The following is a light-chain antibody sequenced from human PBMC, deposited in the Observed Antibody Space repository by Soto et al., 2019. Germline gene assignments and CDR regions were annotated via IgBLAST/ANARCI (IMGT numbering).Light chain of an antibody. V-gene: IGLV1-40*01. J-gene: IGLJ2*01. CDR3: QSYDSSLSGVV. CDR2: DNN. CDR1: SSNIGASYD. Sequence: QSVLTQPPSVSGAPGQRVTISCTGSSSNIGASYDVHWYLQLPGTAPKLLIYDNNNRPSGVPDRFSGSKSGTSASLAITGLQAEDEADYYCQSYDSSLSGVVFGGGTKVTVL.